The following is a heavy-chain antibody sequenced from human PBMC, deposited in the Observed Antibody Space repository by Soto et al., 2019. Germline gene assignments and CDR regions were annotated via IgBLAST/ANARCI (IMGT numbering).Heavy chain of an antibody. J-gene: IGHJ3*02. CDR1: GGSISSSSYY. V-gene: IGHV4-39*01. CDR3: ARHIGRWDAFDI. D-gene: IGHD1-26*01. Sequence: SETLSLTCTVSGGSISSSSYYWGWIRQPPGKGLEWIGSIYYSGSTYYNPSLKSRVTISVDTSKNQFSLKLSSVTAADTAVYYCARHIGRWDAFDIWGQGTMVTVSS. CDR2: IYYSGST.